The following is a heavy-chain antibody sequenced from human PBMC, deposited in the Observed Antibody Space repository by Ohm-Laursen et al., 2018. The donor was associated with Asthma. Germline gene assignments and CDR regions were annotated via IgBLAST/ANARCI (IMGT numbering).Heavy chain of an antibody. J-gene: IGHJ4*02. D-gene: IGHD3-22*01. CDR3: ARELRETEYYYDSSGTQVDY. V-gene: IGHV4-61*01. CDR2: IYYSGST. CDR1: GGSVSSGSYY. Sequence: SDTLSLTCTVSGGSVSSGSYYWSWIRQPPGKGLEWIGYIYYSGSTNYNPSLKSRVTISVDTSKNQFSLKLSSVTAADTAVYYCARELRETEYYYDSSGTQVDYWGQGTLVTVSS.